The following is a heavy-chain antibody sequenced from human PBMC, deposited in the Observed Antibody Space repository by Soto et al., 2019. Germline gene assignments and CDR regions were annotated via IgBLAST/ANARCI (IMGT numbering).Heavy chain of an antibody. Sequence: EVQLVQSGAEVKRPGESLKISCNGSAYTFTNYYIGWVRQVAGKGLEWMGIIYPGDSETTYSPSFQGQVTFSVDKSLNTPSVQGVSLKASYPPIYYCSLTRHYHGAAFDSWGHGTLVTVSS. D-gene: IGHD3-10*01. CDR2: IYPGDSET. CDR3: SLTRHYHGAAFDS. CDR1: AYTFTNYY. V-gene: IGHV5-51*01. J-gene: IGHJ4*01.